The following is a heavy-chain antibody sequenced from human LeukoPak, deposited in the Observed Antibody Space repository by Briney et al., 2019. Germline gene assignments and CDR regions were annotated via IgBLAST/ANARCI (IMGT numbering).Heavy chain of an antibody. V-gene: IGHV1-2*04. CDR1: GYTFTGYY. Sequence: RASVKVSCKASGYTFTGYYMHWVRQVPGQGLEWMGWINPNSGGTNYAQKFQGWVTMTRDTSISTAYMELSRLRSDDTAVYYCARAGLGYCSSTSCPSSLYYYGMDVWGKGTTVTVSS. D-gene: IGHD2-2*01. CDR3: ARAGLGYCSSTSCPSSLYYYGMDV. J-gene: IGHJ6*04. CDR2: INPNSGGT.